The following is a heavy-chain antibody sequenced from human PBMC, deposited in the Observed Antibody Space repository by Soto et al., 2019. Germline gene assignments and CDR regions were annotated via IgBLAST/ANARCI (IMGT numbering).Heavy chain of an antibody. CDR2: ISYDGSNK. CDR3: ARDSILSGTTRPPPLDY. Sequence: PGGSLRLSCAASGFTFSSYPVHWVRQAPGKGLEWVAVISYDGSNKYYADSVKGRFTISRDNSKKTLFLQMNTLGPDDTAVYYCARDSILSGTTRPPPLDYWGQGTLVTVSS. V-gene: IGHV3-30*14. J-gene: IGHJ4*02. CDR1: GFTFSSYP. D-gene: IGHD4-17*01.